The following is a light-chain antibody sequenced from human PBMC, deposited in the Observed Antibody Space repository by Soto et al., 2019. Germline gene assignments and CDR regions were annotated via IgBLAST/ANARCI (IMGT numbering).Light chain of an antibody. CDR3: QQAYSTPLT. V-gene: IGKV1-39*01. CDR1: QGINSY. CDR2: AAS. Sequence: DIQMTQSPSSMSASVGDRVTITCRASQGINSYLAWFQQKPGKVPKRLIYAASNLESGVPSRFSGSGSGTDFTLTISSLQPEDFVTYYCQQAYSTPLTFGQGTKVDIK. J-gene: IGKJ1*01.